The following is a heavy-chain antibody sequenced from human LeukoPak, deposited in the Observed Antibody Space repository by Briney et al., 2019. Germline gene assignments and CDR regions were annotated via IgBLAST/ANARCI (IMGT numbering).Heavy chain of an antibody. CDR2: VRPNSGIT. Sequence: GGSVKVSCKSSGYTFTKYDINCVRQATGQGLEWVGWVRPNSGITGYAQSFQGRFTMTGNTSKSTAYMEMSSLTSEDTAVYYCATGRTTVSDYWGQGTLVTISS. J-gene: IGHJ4*02. CDR1: GYTFTKYD. V-gene: IGHV1-8*01. D-gene: IGHD4-17*01. CDR3: ATGRTTVSDY.